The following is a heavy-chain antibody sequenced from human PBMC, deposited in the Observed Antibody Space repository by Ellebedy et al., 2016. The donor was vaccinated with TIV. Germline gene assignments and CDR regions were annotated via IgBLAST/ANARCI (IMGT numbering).Heavy chain of an antibody. J-gene: IGHJ4*02. CDR3: ARHPPGEYCTGVSC. Sequence: AASVKVSCKAPGYTFSSYDINWVRQATGQGLEWMGWMTPNSGNAGSAQKFLGRVTMTWTTSISTAYMELSSLRSEDTAVYYCARHPPGEYCTGVSCWGQGTLVTVSS. D-gene: IGHD2-15*01. CDR1: GYTFSSYD. CDR2: MTPNSGNA. V-gene: IGHV1-8*02.